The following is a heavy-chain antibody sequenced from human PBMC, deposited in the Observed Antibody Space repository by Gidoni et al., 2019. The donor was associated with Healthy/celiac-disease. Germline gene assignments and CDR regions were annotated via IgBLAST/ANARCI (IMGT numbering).Heavy chain of an antibody. Sequence: EVQLLESGGGLVQPGGSLRLSCEDPGFTFSSYAMSWVRQAPGKGLEWVSAISGSGGSTYYADSVESRFTISRDNSKNTLYLQMNSLRAEDTAVYYCAKDRIVGATGRYVQHWGQGTLVTVSS. CDR3: AKDRIVGATGRYVQH. V-gene: IGHV3-23*01. CDR1: GFTFSSYA. D-gene: IGHD1-26*01. CDR2: ISGSGGST. J-gene: IGHJ1*01.